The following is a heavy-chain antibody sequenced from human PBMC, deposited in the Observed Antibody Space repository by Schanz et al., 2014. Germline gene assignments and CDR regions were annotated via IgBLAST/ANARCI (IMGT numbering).Heavy chain of an antibody. J-gene: IGHJ4*02. CDR3: AKGKEEGAADGSFFDY. V-gene: IGHV3-66*01. Sequence: EVQLVESGGGLVQPGGSLRLSCAASGFTFSIYGMSWVRQAPGKGLEWVSIIYTDGSTYYADSVRDRFTISRDNSKNTVNLQINSLRAEGTAVYDCAKGKEEGAADGSFFDYWGQGTLVTVSS. CDR1: GFTFSIYG. D-gene: IGHD6-13*01. CDR2: IYTDGST.